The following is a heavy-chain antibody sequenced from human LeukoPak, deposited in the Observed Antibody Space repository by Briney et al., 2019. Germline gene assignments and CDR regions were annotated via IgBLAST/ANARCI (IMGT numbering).Heavy chain of an antibody. CDR2: ISAYNGNT. Sequence: VASVKVSCKASGYTFTSYGISWVRQAPGQGLEWMGWISAYNGNTNYAQKFQGRVTMTRDTSISTAYMELSRLRSDDTAVYYCARDQSIVVVPAATTLGGYWGQGTLVTVSS. D-gene: IGHD2-2*01. J-gene: IGHJ4*02. V-gene: IGHV1-18*01. CDR3: ARDQSIVVVPAATTLGGY. CDR1: GYTFTSYG.